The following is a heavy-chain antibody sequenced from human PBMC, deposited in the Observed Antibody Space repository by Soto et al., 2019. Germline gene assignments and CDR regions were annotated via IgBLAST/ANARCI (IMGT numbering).Heavy chain of an antibody. V-gene: IGHV4-30-4*01. CDR2: IYYSGST. D-gene: IGHD5-12*01. CDR3: ASLSVATMSYDNWFDP. Sequence: QVQLQESGPGLVKPSQTLSLTCTVSGGSISSGDYYWSWIRQPPGKGLEWIGYIYYSGSTYYNPSLKSRVTISVDTSKNQFSLKLSSVTAADTAVYYCASLSVATMSYDNWFDPWGQGTLVTVSS. J-gene: IGHJ5*02. CDR1: GGSISSGDYY.